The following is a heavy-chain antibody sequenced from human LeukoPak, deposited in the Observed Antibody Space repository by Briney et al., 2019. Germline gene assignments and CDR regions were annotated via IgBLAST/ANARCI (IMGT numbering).Heavy chain of an antibody. Sequence: GGSLRLSCATSGFTFSNAWMDWVRQAPGKGLEWVGRIRSNSDGRTIDYAAPVKGRFTLSRDDSKTTLYLQMNSLQTEDTAVYYCATDFYDSTWGQGTLVTVSS. V-gene: IGHV3-15*07. CDR2: IRSNSDGRTI. CDR1: GFTFSNAW. D-gene: IGHD3-22*01. CDR3: ATDFYDST. J-gene: IGHJ5*02.